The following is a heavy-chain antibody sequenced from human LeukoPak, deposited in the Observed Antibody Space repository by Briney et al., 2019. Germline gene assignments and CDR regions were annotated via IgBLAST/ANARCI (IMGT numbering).Heavy chain of an antibody. D-gene: IGHD3-3*01. Sequence: GASVKVSCKASGYTFTGYSIHWVRQAPGQGLEWMGWFNPNSGGTNYAQKFQDRVTMTRDTAFNTAYMELSRLRFDDTAVYYCARGGGTISGVVDYWGQGTLVTVSS. V-gene: IGHV1-2*02. J-gene: IGHJ4*02. CDR2: FNPNSGGT. CDR1: GYTFTGYS. CDR3: ARGGGTISGVVDY.